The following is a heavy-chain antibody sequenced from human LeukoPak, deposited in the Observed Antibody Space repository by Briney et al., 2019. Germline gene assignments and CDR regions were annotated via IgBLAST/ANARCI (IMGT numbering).Heavy chain of an antibody. V-gene: IGHV3-11*01. CDR2: ISSSGSTI. D-gene: IGHD1-20*01. J-gene: IGHJ3*02. CDR3: ARAVVTHNWADDAFDI. CDR1: GFTFSDYY. Sequence: GGSLRLSCAASGFTFSDYYMSWIRQAPGKGLEWVSYISSSGSTIYYADSVKGRFTISRDNAKNSLYLQMNSLRAEDTAVYYCARAVVTHNWADDAFDIWGQGTMVTVSS.